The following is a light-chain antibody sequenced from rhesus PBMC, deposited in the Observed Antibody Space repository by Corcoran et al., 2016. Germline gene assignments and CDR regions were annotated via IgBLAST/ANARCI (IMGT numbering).Light chain of an antibody. CDR2: DAS. CDR1: QGISKY. J-gene: IGKJ1*01. CDR3: PQHDSYPRT. Sequence: DIQMTQSPSSLSASVGDTVTITCQASQGISKYLAWYQQKPGKAPKLLIYDASTLQSGVPSRFSGSGSGTEFTLTIGSLQPADFATYYCPQHDSYPRTFGQGTKVEIK. V-gene: IGKV1-25*01.